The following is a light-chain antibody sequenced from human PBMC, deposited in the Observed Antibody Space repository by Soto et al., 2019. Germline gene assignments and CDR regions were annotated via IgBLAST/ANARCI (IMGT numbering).Light chain of an antibody. V-gene: IGLV2-11*01. J-gene: IGLJ3*02. CDR1: SSDVGGYSY. Sequence: QSALTQPPSASGSRGQAVTISCTGTSSDVGGYSYVSWYQQHPGKAPKLMIYDVSKRPSGVPDRFSASKSGNTASLTISGLQAEDEADYYCCSYAGTYTWVFGGGTKLTVL. CDR3: CSYAGTYTWV. CDR2: DVS.